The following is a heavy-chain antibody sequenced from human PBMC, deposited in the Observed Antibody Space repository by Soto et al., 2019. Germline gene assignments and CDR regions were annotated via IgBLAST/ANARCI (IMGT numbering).Heavy chain of an antibody. Sequence: GGSLRLSCAASGFTFSSYGMHWVRQAPGKGLEWVAVIWYDGSNKYYADSVKGRFTISRDNSKNTLYLQMNSLRAEDTAVYYCARSDYYGSGSYTGTQGGYFDYWGQGTLVTVSS. D-gene: IGHD3-10*01. CDR1: GFTFSSYG. J-gene: IGHJ4*02. V-gene: IGHV3-33*01. CDR3: ARSDYYGSGSYTGTQGGYFDY. CDR2: IWYDGSNK.